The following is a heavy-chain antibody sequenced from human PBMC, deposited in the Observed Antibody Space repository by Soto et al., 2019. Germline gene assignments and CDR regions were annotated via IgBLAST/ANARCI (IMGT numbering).Heavy chain of an antibody. CDR2: IVPAFGTP. V-gene: IGHV1-69*01. CDR3: ARGATIFGGSGYSYYEMEV. Sequence: QVQLVQSGAEVKKPGSSVKVSCRASGGTFSNYAISWVRQAPGQGLEWMGGIVPAFGTPNYAQNLQGRITITADHSTITVYMDLSRLRSEDSAVYYCARGATIFGGSGYSYYEMEVWGQGTTVTVS. J-gene: IGHJ6*02. D-gene: IGHD3-3*01. CDR1: GGTFSNYA.